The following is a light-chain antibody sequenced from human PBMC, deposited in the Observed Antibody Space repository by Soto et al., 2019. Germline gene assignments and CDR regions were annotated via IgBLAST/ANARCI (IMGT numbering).Light chain of an antibody. CDR3: XXXXXXWX. J-gene: IGKJ1*01. Sequence: EIVLTQSPATLSLSPGERATLSFRASQSVSSYLAWYQQKPGQAPRLLIYDASNRATGIPARFSGSGSGTDFTLTISSLEPEDFAXXXXXXXXXXWXFXXGTKVDIK. CDR2: DAS. CDR1: QSVSSY. V-gene: IGKV3-11*01.